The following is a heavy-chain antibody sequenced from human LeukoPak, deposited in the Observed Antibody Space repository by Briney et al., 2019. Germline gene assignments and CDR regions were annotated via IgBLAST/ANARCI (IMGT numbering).Heavy chain of an antibody. CDR3: ARSPYYYYYYMDV. CDR1: GGSISSYY. V-gene: IGHV4-4*08. CDR2: IYTSGST. J-gene: IGHJ6*03. Sequence: SETLSLTCTVSGGSISSYYWSWIRQPPGKGLEWIGYIYTSGSTNYNPSLKSRVTMSVDTSKNQFSLKLSSVTAADTAVYYCARSPYYYYYYMDVWGKGTTVTVSS.